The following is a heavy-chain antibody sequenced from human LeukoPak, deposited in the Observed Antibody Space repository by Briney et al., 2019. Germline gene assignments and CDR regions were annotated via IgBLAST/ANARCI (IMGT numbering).Heavy chain of an antibody. CDR3: ARGASEYYDILTGYYPLDY. J-gene: IGHJ4*02. V-gene: IGHV3-23*01. CDR2: ISGSGGST. CDR1: GFTFSSYA. Sequence: PGGSLRLSCAASGFTFSSYAMSWVRQAPGKGLEWVSAISGSGGSTYYADSVKGRFTISRDNSKNTLYLQMNSLRAEDTAVYYCARGASEYYDILTGYYPLDYWGQGTLVTVSS. D-gene: IGHD3-9*01.